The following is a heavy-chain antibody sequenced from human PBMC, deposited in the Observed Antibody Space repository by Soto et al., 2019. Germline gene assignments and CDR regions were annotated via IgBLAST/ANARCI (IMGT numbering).Heavy chain of an antibody. CDR3: ARDQDSSGYHYFDY. J-gene: IGHJ4*01. CDR1: GYTFTSYH. D-gene: IGHD3-22*01. CDR2: INPRSGST. Sequence: ASVKVSCKASGYTFTSYHMHWERQAPGQGLEWMGKINPRSGSTSYAQKFQGRVTMTRDTSTSTVYMELSSLRSEDTAVYYCARDQDSSGYHYFDYWGQGTLVTVSS. V-gene: IGHV1-46*01.